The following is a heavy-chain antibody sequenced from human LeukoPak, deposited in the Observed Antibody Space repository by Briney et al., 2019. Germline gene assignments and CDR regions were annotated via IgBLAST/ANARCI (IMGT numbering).Heavy chain of an antibody. Sequence: PSETLSLTCTVSGGSISGSSYYWGWIRQPPGKGLEWIGSIYYSGSTYYNPSLKSRVTMSVDTSKNQFSLNLRSVTAADTAVYYCARGQFQRDYWGQGTLVTVSS. D-gene: IGHD6-25*01. CDR1: GGSISGSSYY. CDR3: ARGQFQRDY. V-gene: IGHV4-39*07. CDR2: IYYSGST. J-gene: IGHJ4*02.